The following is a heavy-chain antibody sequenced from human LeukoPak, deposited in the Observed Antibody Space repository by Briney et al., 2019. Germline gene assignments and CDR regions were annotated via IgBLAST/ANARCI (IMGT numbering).Heavy chain of an antibody. V-gene: IGHV4-61*02. CDR1: GGSISSGSYY. Sequence: SETLSLTCTVSGGSISSGSYYWSWIRQPAGKGLEWIGRIYTSGSTNYNPSLKSRVTISVDTSKNQFSLKLSSVTAADTAVYYCARNPIAAAVAWFDPWGQGTLVTVSS. J-gene: IGHJ5*02. CDR3: ARNPIAAAVAWFDP. CDR2: IYTSGST. D-gene: IGHD6-13*01.